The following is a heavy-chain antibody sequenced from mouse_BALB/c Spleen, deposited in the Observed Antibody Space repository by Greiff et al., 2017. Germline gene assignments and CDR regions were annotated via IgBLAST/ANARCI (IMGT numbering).Heavy chain of an antibody. CDR3: ARDGYYAMDY. D-gene: IGHD2-3*01. Sequence: ESGGGLVQPGGSRKLSCAASGFTFSSFGMHWVRQAPEKGLEWVAYISSGSSTIYYADTVKGRFTISRDNPKNTLFLQMTSLRSEDTAMYYCARDGYYAMDYWGQGTSVTVSS. CDR2: ISSGSSTI. CDR1: GFTFSSFG. J-gene: IGHJ4*01. V-gene: IGHV5-17*02.